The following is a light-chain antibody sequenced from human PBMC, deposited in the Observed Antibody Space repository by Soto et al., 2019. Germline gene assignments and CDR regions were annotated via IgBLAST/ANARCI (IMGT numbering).Light chain of an antibody. CDR2: AAS. J-gene: IGKJ1*01. CDR1: QSISSY. V-gene: IGKV1-39*01. CDR3: QQSYSTHSCT. Sequence: DIQITQSPSSLSASVGDRVTITCRASQSISSYLNWYQQKPGKAPKLLIYAASSLQTGVPSRFSGSGAGTEFTLTISSLQPEDFATYYCQQSYSTHSCTFGQGTKVDIK.